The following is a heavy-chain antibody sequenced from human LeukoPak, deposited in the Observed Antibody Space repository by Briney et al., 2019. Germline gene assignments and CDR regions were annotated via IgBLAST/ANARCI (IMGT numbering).Heavy chain of an antibody. CDR2: ISYDGRNK. J-gene: IGHJ5*02. CDR3: ARGSVPYYDYGWFDP. Sequence: GGSLRLSCAASGFTFSTYGVHWVRQAPGKGLEWGALISYDGRNKYYADSVKGRFTISSDNSKNTLYLQMNSLRSEDTAVYYCARGSVPYYDYGWFDPWGQGTLVTVSS. CDR1: GFTFSTYG. D-gene: IGHD3-22*01. V-gene: IGHV3-30*03.